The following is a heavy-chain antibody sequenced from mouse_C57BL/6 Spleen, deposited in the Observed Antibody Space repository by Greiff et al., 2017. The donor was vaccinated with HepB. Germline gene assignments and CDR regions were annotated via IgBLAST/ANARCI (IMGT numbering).Heavy chain of an antibody. CDR2: ISYSGST. D-gene: IGHD2-5*01. CDR3: ARRAYYSNYSYWYFDV. CDR1: GYSITSDY. J-gene: IGHJ1*03. Sequence: EVKLMESGPGLAKPSQTLSLTCSVTGYSITSDYWNWIRKFPGNKLEYMGYISYSGSTYYNPSLKSRISITRDTSKNQYYQQLNSVTTEDTATYYCARRAYYSNYSYWYFDVWGTGTTVTVSS. V-gene: IGHV3-8*01.